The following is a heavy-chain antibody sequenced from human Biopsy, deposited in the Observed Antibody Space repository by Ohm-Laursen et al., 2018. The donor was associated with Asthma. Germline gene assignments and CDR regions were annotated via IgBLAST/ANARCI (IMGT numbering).Heavy chain of an antibody. V-gene: IGHV1-3*01. CDR1: GYTFINYA. J-gene: IGHJ6*02. CDR2: INVYNGNT. CDR3: ARAVDYSHYYGIDV. Sequence: ASVKVSCKASGYTFINYAIHWVRQAPGQRLEWMGWINVYNGNTKVAQKLQDRVTMITDTSTSTAYMELRSLRSDDTAVYFCARAVDYSHYYGIDVWGQGTTVTVS. D-gene: IGHD3-10*01.